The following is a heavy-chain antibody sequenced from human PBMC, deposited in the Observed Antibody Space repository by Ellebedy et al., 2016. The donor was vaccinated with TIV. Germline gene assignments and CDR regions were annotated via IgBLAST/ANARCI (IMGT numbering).Heavy chain of an antibody. V-gene: IGHV3-7*01. D-gene: IGHD3-22*01. Sequence: GESLKISXAASGFTFSDYWMSWVRQAPGKGLEWVANIKQDGSEKYYVDSVKGRFSISRDNAKNSLYLQMNSLRAEDTAVYYCVRDNSGYYYFDYWGQGTLVTVSS. CDR3: VRDNSGYYYFDY. CDR1: GFTFSDYW. J-gene: IGHJ4*02. CDR2: IKQDGSEK.